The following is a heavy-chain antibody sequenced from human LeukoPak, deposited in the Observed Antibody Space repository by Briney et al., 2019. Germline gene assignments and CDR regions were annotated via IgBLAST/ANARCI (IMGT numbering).Heavy chain of an antibody. V-gene: IGHV3-48*03. Sequence: GGSLRLSCAASGFTFSSYEMNWVRQAPGKGLEWVSYISSSGSTVYYADSVKGRFTIYRDNAKNSLYLQMNSLRAEDTAVYYCARDSDQETDDAFDIWGQGTMVTVSS. CDR2: ISSSGSTV. D-gene: IGHD1-14*01. CDR1: GFTFSSYE. CDR3: ARDSDQETDDAFDI. J-gene: IGHJ3*02.